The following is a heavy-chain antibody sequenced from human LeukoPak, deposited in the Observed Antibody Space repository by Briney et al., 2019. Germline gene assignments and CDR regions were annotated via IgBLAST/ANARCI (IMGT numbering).Heavy chain of an antibody. CDR3: AKSTGGLLQRFDWLSGLFDY. CDR1: GFIFSNYG. CDR2: IRYDGNNE. Sequence: GGSLRLSCAASGFIFSNYGMHWVRQAPGKGLEWVAFIRYDGNNELYADSMKGRFTVSRDNSNDLVHLQMNNLRIEDTAVYYCAKSTGGLLQRFDWLSGLFDYWGQGTLVSVSS. J-gene: IGHJ4*02. D-gene: IGHD3-9*01. V-gene: IGHV3-30*02.